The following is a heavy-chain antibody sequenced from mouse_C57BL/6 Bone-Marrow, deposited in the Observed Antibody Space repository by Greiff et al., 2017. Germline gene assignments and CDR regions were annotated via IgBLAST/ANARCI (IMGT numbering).Heavy chain of an antibody. CDR3: ARHGGYGSSYVRCYCDY. CDR1: GYTFTEYT. V-gene: IGHV1-62-2*01. J-gene: IGHJ2*01. CDR2: FYPGCGSI. D-gene: IGHD1-1*01. Sequence: QVHVKQSGAELVKPGASVKLSCKASGYTFTEYTIHLVKQRSGQGLEWIGWFYPGCGSIKYNEKFKDKVTLTADKSSSTVYMELSRVTSEDSAVYFCARHGGYGSSYVRCYCDYWGQGTTLTVSS.